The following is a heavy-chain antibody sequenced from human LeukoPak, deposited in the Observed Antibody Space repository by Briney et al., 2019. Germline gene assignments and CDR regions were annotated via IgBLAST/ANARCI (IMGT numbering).Heavy chain of an antibody. CDR3: ARTRYYYNSRSYGAPYYFDY. Sequence: SETLSLTCAVYGGSFSGYYWSWIRQPPGKGLEWIGEINHSGSTNYNPSLKSRVTISVDTSKNQFSLKLSSVTAADTAVYYCARTRYYYNSRSYGAPYYFDYWGRGTLVTVSS. CDR1: GGSFSGYY. V-gene: IGHV4-34*01. CDR2: INHSGST. J-gene: IGHJ4*02. D-gene: IGHD3-10*01.